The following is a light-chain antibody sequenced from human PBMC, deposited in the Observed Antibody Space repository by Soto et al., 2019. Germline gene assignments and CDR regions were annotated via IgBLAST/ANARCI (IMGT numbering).Light chain of an antibody. Sequence: PGARATLSCGASQSVTNNFLAGYQQKPGQAPRLLIYGASSSATGVPDRFSGSGSGTDFTLTISRLEPGDFAVYYCQQYGTPHFTFGPGTKVDIK. CDR2: GAS. V-gene: IGKV3-20*01. J-gene: IGKJ3*01. CDR1: QSVTNNF. CDR3: QQYGTPHFT.